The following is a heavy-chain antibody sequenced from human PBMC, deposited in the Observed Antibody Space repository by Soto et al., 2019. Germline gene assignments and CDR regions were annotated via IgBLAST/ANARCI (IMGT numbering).Heavy chain of an antibody. V-gene: IGHV4-30-2*01. CDR2: IYHSGST. D-gene: IGHD1-20*01. Sequence: IRIAVYAVTWIQQPPGKGLEWIGYIYHSGSTYYNPSLKSRVTISVDRSKNQFSLKLSSVTAADTAVYYCARGAGITATAPRWFDPRAQPTLVTLPS. CDR1: IRIAVYA. J-gene: IGHJ5*02. CDR3: ARGAGITATAPRWFDP.